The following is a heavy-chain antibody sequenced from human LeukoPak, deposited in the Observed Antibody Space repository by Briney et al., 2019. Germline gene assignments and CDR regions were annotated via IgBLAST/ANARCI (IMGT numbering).Heavy chain of an antibody. V-gene: IGHV4-31*03. Sequence: PSETLSLTCTVSGGSISSGGYSWSWIRQHPGKGLEWIGYIYYSGSTYYNPSLKSRVTISVDTSKNQFSLKLSSVTAADTAVYYCARNKLDYYDSSGPFFEYWGQGTLVTVSS. J-gene: IGHJ4*02. CDR2: IYYSGST. CDR1: GGSISSGGYS. CDR3: ARNKLDYYDSSGPFFEY. D-gene: IGHD3-22*01.